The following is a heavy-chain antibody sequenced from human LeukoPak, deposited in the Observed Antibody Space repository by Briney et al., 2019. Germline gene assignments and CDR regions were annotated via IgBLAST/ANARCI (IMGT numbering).Heavy chain of an antibody. Sequence: PGGSLRLSCAASGFTFSSYAMSWVRQAPGKGLEWVSAISGSGDSTYYGDSVKGRFTISRDNSKNTLYLQMNSLRAEDTAVYYCARGIWSTVTQDYYYGMDVWGQGTTVTVSS. J-gene: IGHJ6*02. V-gene: IGHV3-23*01. CDR3: ARGIWSTVTQDYYYGMDV. CDR2: ISGSGDST. CDR1: GFTFSSYA. D-gene: IGHD4-17*01.